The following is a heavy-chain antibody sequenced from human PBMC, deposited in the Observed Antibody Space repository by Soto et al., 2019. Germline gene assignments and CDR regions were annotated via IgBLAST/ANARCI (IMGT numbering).Heavy chain of an antibody. CDR3: AKDSDPVTTGSFDY. CDR2: ISSDGSNE. D-gene: IGHD4-17*01. V-gene: IGHV3-30*18. J-gene: IGHJ4*02. CDR1: GFTFRSYG. Sequence: GGSLRLSCAASGFTFRSYGMNWVRQAPGKGLEWVAIISSDGSNEYFADSVKGRFTISRDNSKNTLYLQMNSLRAEDTAVYYCAKDSDPVTTGSFDYWGQGTLVTVSS.